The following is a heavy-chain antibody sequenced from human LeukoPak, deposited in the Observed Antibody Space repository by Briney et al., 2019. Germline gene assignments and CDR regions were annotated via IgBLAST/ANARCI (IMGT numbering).Heavy chain of an antibody. Sequence: GGSLRLSCAASGFTFSSYSMNWVRQAPGKGLEWVSSISSSSSYIYYADSVKGRFTISRDNAKNSLYLQMNCLRAEDTAVYYCASSLRLGAFDIWGQGTMVTVSS. CDR2: ISSSSSYI. CDR1: GFTFSSYS. D-gene: IGHD3-16*01. J-gene: IGHJ3*02. V-gene: IGHV3-21*01. CDR3: ASSLRLGAFDI.